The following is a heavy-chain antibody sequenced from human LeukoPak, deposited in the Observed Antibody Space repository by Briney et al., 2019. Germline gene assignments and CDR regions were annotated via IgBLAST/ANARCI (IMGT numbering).Heavy chain of an antibody. V-gene: IGHV4-59*08. CDR2: IYYSGST. CDR1: RGSISIAY. CDR3: ARHLRGEQQLSGFDY. Sequence: PSETLSLTCTGSRGSISIAYWSWMRQPPGKGLEWIGYIYYSGSTKYNPSLRSRVTISADTSKNQFSLKLSSVTAADTAVYYCARHLRGEQQLSGFDYWGQGTPVTVSS. D-gene: IGHD6-13*01. J-gene: IGHJ4*02.